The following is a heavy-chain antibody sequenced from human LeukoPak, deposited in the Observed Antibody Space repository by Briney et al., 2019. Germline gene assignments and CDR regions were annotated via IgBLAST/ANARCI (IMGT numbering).Heavy chain of an antibody. J-gene: IGHJ3*02. CDR3: ARGNAHAFDI. V-gene: IGHV3-74*01. CDR1: GFSIYDYW. CDR2: INSDGTMT. Sequence: GGSLRLSCVASGFSIYDYWMHWVRQPPGQGPVAISRINSDGTMTIYADSVRGRFIISRDNAKNTVYLQMNSLRAEDTAVYFCARGNAHAFDIWGQGTMVTVSS. D-gene: IGHD1-1*01.